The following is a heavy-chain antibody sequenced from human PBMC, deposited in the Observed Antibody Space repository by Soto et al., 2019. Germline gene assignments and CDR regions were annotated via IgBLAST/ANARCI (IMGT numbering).Heavy chain of an antibody. Sequence: PGGSLRLSCAASGFSFSTYTMSWVRRAPGKGLEWVSAISGSGGSPSYADSVQGRFTISRDNPKKTLYLQMNSLRAEDTAVYYCAKARCTTSKCYVHDYWGQGTLVTVSS. V-gene: IGHV3-23*01. CDR1: GFSFSTYT. CDR3: AKARCTTSKCYVHDY. CDR2: ISGSGGSP. D-gene: IGHD2-8*01. J-gene: IGHJ4*02.